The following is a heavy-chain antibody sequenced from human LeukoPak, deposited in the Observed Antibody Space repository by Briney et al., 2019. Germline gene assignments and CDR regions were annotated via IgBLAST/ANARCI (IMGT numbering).Heavy chain of an antibody. V-gene: IGHV1-3*01. Sequence: ASVKVSCKASGYTFTSYAMHWVRQAPGQRLGWMGWINAGNGNTKYSQKFQGRVTITRDTSASTAYMELSSLSSEDTAVYYCARVRYYDSSGYSPRFDPWGQGTLVTVSS. CDR3: ARVRYYDSSGYSPRFDP. CDR1: GYTFTSYA. CDR2: INAGNGNT. D-gene: IGHD3-22*01. J-gene: IGHJ5*02.